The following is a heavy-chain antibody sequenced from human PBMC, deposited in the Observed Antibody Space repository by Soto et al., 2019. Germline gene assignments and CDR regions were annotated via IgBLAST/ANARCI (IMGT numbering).Heavy chain of an antibody. CDR3: ATYGSGSYKPTTFDY. Sequence: QVQLQESGPGLVKPSQTLSLTCTVSGGSISSGGYYWSWIRQHPGKGLEWIGYIYYSGSTYYNPSRKSRVTISVDTSKNQFSLKLSSVTAADTAVYSCATYGSGSYKPTTFDYWGQGTLVTVSS. CDR1: GGSISSGGYY. D-gene: IGHD3-10*01. V-gene: IGHV4-31*03. J-gene: IGHJ4*02. CDR2: IYYSGST.